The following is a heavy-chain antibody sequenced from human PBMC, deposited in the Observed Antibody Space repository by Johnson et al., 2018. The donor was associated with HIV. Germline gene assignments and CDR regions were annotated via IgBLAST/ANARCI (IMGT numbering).Heavy chain of an antibody. CDR2: IGRSGSTF. CDR1: GFTFSAYY. J-gene: IGHJ3*02. CDR3: ARHRAAVLWFREGDTFDI. D-gene: IGHD3-10*01. V-gene: IGHV3-11*04. Sequence: QVQLVESGGGLVKPGGSLRLSCVTSGFTFSAYYMSWIRQAPGKGLEWVSYIGRSGSTFYYADSVKGRFTISRDNAKNSLYLKMNSLGAGDTAVYYCARHRAAVLWFREGDTFDIWGRGTMVTVSS.